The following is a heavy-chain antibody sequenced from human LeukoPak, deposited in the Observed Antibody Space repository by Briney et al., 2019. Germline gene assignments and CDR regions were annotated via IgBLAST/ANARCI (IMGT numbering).Heavy chain of an antibody. D-gene: IGHD3-3*01. V-gene: IGHV3-30*02. CDR2: IRYDGINK. Sequence: GGSLRLSCAASGSTFSSYGMHWVRQAPGKGLEWVAFIRYDGINKYYADSVKGRFTISRDNSKNTLYLQMNSLRAEDTAVYYCASAIRGNWGQGTRVTVSS. J-gene: IGHJ4*02. CDR3: ASAIRGN. CDR1: GSTFSSYG.